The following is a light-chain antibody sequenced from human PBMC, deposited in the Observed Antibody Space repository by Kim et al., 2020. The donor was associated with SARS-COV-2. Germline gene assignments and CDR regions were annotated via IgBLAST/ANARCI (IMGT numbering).Light chain of an antibody. V-gene: IGLV3-21*01. CDR2: YDS. Sequence: SYELTQPPSVSVAPGQTAKITCGGAGIGTKGVHWYRQRPGQAPVLVIYYDSDRPSGISERFCGSNFRHTAILTISRVEHGDEADYYCHVWDSDTGHYVFGDGTKVTFL. CDR3: HVWDSDTGHYV. CDR1: GIGTKG. J-gene: IGLJ1*01.